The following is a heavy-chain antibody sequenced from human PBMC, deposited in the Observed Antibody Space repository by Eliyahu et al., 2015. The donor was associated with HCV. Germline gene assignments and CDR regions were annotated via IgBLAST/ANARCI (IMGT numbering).Heavy chain of an antibody. V-gene: IGHV3-49*04. J-gene: IGHJ4*02. CDR1: GFXXGDYA. Sequence: VQLVESGGRLVQXGRSXGLSXTASGFXXGDYAMSWVRQAPGEGLEWVGFIRSNSYGGTTEYAASVKGRFSISRDDSNTIAYLQMNSLKPEDTAMYYCTRGIDFWGQGTLVTVSS. CDR2: IRSNSYGGTT. CDR3: TRGIDF.